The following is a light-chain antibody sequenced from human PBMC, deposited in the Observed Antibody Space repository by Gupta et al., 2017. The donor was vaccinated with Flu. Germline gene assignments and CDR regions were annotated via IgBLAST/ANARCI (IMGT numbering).Light chain of an antibody. V-gene: IGKV1-39*01. CDR3: QQRDSTPRA. CDR1: QSISSY. J-gene: IGKJ5*01. CDR2: AAS. Sequence: DIQMTQSPSSLSASVGDRVTITCRASQSISSYLNWYQQKPGKAPKLLIYAASRVQSGVPSRFSGSGSVTDFTLTIIRLQPEDFATYYCQQRDSTPRAFGQGTLLEIK.